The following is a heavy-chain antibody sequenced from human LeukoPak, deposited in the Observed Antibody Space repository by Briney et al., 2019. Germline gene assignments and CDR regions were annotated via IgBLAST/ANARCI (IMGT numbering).Heavy chain of an antibody. CDR3: ATGYSNGWQTQFFDY. J-gene: IGHJ4*02. Sequence: ASVKVSCKVSGYTLTELSMHWVRQAPGKGLEWMGGFDPEDGETIYAQKFQGRVTMTEDTSTDTAYMELSSLRSEDTAVYYCATGYSNGWQTQFFDYWGQGTLVTVSS. D-gene: IGHD6-19*01. V-gene: IGHV1-24*01. CDR1: GYTLTELS. CDR2: FDPEDGET.